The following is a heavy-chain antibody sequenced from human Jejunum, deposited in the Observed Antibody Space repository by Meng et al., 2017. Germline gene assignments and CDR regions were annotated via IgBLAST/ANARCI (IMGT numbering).Heavy chain of an antibody. Sequence: QVQLQESGPGLVTPSGTLSLTCTASGVSTTAPFYWTWIRQAPGKGLEWIGEVWPSGATYYNPSLSSRITISIDTSNNQFSLEVAFLTAADTAVYYCARAIRERYFDSWGQGTLVTVSS. CDR1: GVSTTAPFY. V-gene: IGHV4-4*02. CDR2: VWPSGAT. D-gene: IGHD1-14*01. J-gene: IGHJ4*02. CDR3: ARAIRERYFDS.